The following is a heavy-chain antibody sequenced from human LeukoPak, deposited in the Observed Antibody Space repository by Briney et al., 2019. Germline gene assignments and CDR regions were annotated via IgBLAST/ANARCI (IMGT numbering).Heavy chain of an antibody. V-gene: IGHV3-23*01. CDR1: GFTFSSYA. J-gene: IGHJ4*02. Sequence: GGSLRLSCAASGFTFSSYAMSWVRQAPGKGLEWVSAISGSGGSTYYADSVKGRFTISRDNSKNTLYLQMNSLRAEDTAVYYCAKEGLNYYASSGYYDYWGQGTLVTVSS. D-gene: IGHD3-22*01. CDR2: ISGSGGST. CDR3: AKEGLNYYASSGYYDY.